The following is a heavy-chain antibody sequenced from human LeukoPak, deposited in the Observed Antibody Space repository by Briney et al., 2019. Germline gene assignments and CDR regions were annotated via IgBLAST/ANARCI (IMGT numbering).Heavy chain of an antibody. Sequence: SETPSLTCTVSGGSISGYHWSWIRQAAGKGLEWIGRIYSDGTTSYNTSLKSRIIMSVDTSKNRLSLKLTSVTAADTALYYCARAQAGTFSRFDPWGQGTLVTVSS. CDR1: GGSISGYH. CDR3: ARAQAGTFSRFDP. V-gene: IGHV4-4*07. CDR2: IYSDGTT. J-gene: IGHJ5*02. D-gene: IGHD6-19*01.